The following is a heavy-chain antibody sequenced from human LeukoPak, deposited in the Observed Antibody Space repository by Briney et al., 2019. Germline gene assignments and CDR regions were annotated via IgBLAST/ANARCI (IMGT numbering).Heavy chain of an antibody. CDR3: ARAQRKTTVDY. V-gene: IGHV1-2*02. CDR1: GYTFTGKF. J-gene: IGHJ4*02. Sequence: GASVKVSCKASGYTFTGKFIHWVRQAPGQGLEWMGWIDPNSGGTDYAQKFRGRVTMTRDTSISTAYMELSRLRSDDTAVYYCARAQRKTTVDYWGQGTLVTVSS. CDR2: IDPNSGGT. D-gene: IGHD4-17*01.